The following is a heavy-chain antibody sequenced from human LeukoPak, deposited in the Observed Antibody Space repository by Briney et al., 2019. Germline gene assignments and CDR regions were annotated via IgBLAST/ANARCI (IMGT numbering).Heavy chain of an antibody. CDR3: ATYTNWVAGDV. J-gene: IGHJ6*02. D-gene: IGHD7-27*01. Sequence: PGGSLRLSCVASGLSFSDSGMSWVRQAPAKGLEWVADIYKDGSVRDYVDSVKGRFTISRDNAKNSLYLQMDSLRAEDTAVYYCATYTNWVAGDVWGQGTTVSVSS. CDR2: IYKDGSVR. V-gene: IGHV3-7*01. CDR1: GLSFSDSG.